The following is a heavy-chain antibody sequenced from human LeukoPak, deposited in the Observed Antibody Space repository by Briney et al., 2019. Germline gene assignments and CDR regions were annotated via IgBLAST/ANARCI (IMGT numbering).Heavy chain of an antibody. D-gene: IGHD3-22*01. CDR1: GFTFSSYS. CDR3: ARELAYYYDSSGYTYYFDY. CDR2: ISSSSSYI. Sequence: PGGSLRLSCAASGFTFSSYSMNWVRQAPGKGLEWVSSISSSSSYIYYADPVKGRFTISRDNAKNSLYLQMNSLRAEDTAVYYCARELAYYYDSSGYTYYFDYWGQGTLVTVSS. J-gene: IGHJ4*02. V-gene: IGHV3-21*01.